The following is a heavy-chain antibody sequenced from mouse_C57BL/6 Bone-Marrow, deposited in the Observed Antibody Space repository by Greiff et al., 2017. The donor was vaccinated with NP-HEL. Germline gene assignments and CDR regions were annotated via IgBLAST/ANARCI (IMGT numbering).Heavy chain of an antibody. CDR2: IKHSNGGT. Sequence: QVQLKEPGTELVKPGASVKLSCKASGYTFTSYWMHWVKQRPGQGLEWIGNIKHSNGGTNYNEKFKSKATLTVDKSSSTAYMQLSSLTSEDSAVYYCARSFPDYARDHFDYWGQGTTLTVSS. D-gene: IGHD1-1*02. J-gene: IGHJ2*01. V-gene: IGHV1-53*01. CDR3: ARSFPDYARDHFDY. CDR1: GYTFTSYW.